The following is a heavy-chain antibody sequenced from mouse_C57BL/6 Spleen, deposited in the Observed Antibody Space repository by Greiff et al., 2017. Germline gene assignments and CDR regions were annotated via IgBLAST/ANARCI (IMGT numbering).Heavy chain of an antibody. V-gene: IGHV5-12*01. CDR1: GFTFSDYY. D-gene: IGHD2-10*01. J-gene: IGHJ3*01. CDR2: ISNGGGSP. CDR3: ARPCYGNYEGLGY. Sequence: EVMLVESGGGLVQPGGSLKLSCAASGFTFSDYYMYWVRQTPEKRLEWVAYISNGGGSPYYPDTVKGRFTISRDNAKNTLYLQMSRLKSEDTAMYYCARPCYGNYEGLGYWGQGTLVTVSA.